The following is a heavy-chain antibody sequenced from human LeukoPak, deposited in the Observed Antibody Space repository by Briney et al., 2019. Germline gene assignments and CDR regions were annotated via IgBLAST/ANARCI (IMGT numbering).Heavy chain of an antibody. CDR1: GFTFSTSW. Sequence: GGSLRLSCAASGFTFSTSWMHWVRQAPGKGLVWVSRINTDGSITTYADSAKGRFTISRDNAKNTLYLQMNSLRAEDTAVYYCARALTTATTRWGQGTLVTVSS. V-gene: IGHV3-74*01. J-gene: IGHJ4*02. CDR3: ARALTTATTR. D-gene: IGHD4-17*01. CDR2: INTDGSIT.